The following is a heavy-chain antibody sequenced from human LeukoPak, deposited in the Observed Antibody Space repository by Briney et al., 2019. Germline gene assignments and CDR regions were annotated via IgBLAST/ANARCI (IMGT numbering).Heavy chain of an antibody. D-gene: IGHD6-13*01. CDR3: ARERRGIAASGGDY. CDR2: ISSSSSSYI. V-gene: IGHV3-21*01. J-gene: IGHJ4*02. CDR1: GFTFSSYS. Sequence: GGSLRLSCAASGFTFSSYSMNWVRQAPGKGLEWVSSISSSSSSYIYYADSVKGRFTISRDNAKNSLYLQMNSLRAEDTAVYYCARERRGIAASGGDYWGQGTLVTVSS.